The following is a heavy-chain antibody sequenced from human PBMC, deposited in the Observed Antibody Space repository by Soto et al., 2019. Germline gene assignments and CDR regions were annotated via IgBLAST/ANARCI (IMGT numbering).Heavy chain of an antibody. V-gene: IGHV4-59*01. J-gene: IGHJ4*02. D-gene: IGHD2-15*01. CDR1: GGSISSYY. CDR2: IYYSGST. CDR3: AREDFCSGGSCYHY. Sequence: SETLSLTCTVSGGSISSYYWSWIRQPPGKGLEWIGYIYYSGSTNYNPSLKSRVTISVDTSKNQFSLKLSSVTAADTAVYYCAREDFCSGGSCYHYWGQGTLVTVSS.